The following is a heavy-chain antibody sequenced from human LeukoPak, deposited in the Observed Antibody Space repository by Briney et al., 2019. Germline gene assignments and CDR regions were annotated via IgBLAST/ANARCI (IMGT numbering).Heavy chain of an antibody. CDR2: IYHSGST. Sequence: SETLSLTCTVSGYSISSGYYWGRIRQPPGKGLEWIGSIYHSGSTYYNPSLTSRISLSVDTSKNQFSLKLSSVTAADTAVYYCARRVISEISIDKGNWLDPWGQGTLVTVSS. CDR3: ARRVISEISIDKGNWLDP. D-gene: IGHD3-3*01. J-gene: IGHJ5*02. V-gene: IGHV4-38-2*02. CDR1: GYSISSGYY.